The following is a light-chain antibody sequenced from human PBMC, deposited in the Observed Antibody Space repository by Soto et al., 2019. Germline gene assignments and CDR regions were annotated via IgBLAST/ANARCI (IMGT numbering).Light chain of an antibody. CDR2: YDN. CDR1: NIGSKS. Sequence: SYELTQPPSVSVAPGETARITCGGNNIGSKSVHWYQQRPGQAPVLVIYYDNDRPSGIPERFSGSNSGNTATLTISWVEPGDEADFYCQVWDTGTDHPLFGGGTKLTVL. CDR3: QVWDTGTDHPL. V-gene: IGLV3-21*01. J-gene: IGLJ2*01.